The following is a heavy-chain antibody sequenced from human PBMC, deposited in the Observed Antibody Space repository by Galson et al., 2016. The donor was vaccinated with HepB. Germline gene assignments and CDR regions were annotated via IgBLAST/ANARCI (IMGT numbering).Heavy chain of an antibody. J-gene: IGHJ5*02. Sequence: SVKVSCKASGYTFSRYDINWVRQAPGQGLEWMGWMNPKSGNTGYAQKFQGRVTMTRNTSLGTAYMELSSLTSDDTAMYYCAGGVFDVAARPVSHWVDPWGQGTLVTV. CDR1: GYTFSRYD. CDR3: AGGVFDVAARPVSHWVDP. D-gene: IGHD6-6*01. CDR2: MNPKSGNT. V-gene: IGHV1-8*01.